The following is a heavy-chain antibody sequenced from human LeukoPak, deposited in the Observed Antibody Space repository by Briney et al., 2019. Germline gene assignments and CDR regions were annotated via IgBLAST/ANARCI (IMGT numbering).Heavy chain of an antibody. CDR3: ARGGSNSWYSEEY. CDR2: ISYDGSNK. V-gene: IGHV3-30*03. J-gene: IGHJ4*02. CDR1: GFTFSSYG. Sequence: PGGSLRLSCAASGFTFSSYGMHWVRQAPGKGLEWVAVISYDGSNKYYADSVKGRFTISRDNSKNTLYLQMNSLRAEDTAVYYCARGGSNSWYSEEYWGQGTLVTVSS. D-gene: IGHD6-13*01.